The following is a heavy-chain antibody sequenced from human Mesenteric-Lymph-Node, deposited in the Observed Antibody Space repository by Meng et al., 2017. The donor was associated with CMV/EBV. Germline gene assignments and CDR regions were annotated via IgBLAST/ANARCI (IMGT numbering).Heavy chain of an antibody. D-gene: IGHD6-6*01. Sequence: GGSLRLSCAASGFTFSTYGMHWVRQAPGKGLEWVAFIWYDGSNKYYVDSVKGRFSISRDNSRNTLYLQMNSLRAEDTAVYHCAKDRWDIAARPYYFDYWGQGTLVTVSS. J-gene: IGHJ4*02. CDR1: GFTFSTYG. V-gene: IGHV3-30*02. CDR3: AKDRWDIAARPYYFDY. CDR2: IWYDGSNK.